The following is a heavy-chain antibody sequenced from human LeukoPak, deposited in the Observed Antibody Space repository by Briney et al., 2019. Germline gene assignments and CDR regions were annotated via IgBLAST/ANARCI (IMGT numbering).Heavy chain of an antibody. CDR1: GFTFNNYA. CDR2: ISYDGNNK. D-gene: IGHD6-19*01. CDR3: ARSNSCGWYLDY. Sequence: GGSLRLSCAASGFTFNNYAMHWVRQAPGKGLEWVAVISYDGNNKYYADSVKGRFTISRDNSKNTLFLQMNSLRAEDTAVYYCARSNSCGWYLDYWGQGTLVTVSS. J-gene: IGHJ4*02. V-gene: IGHV3-30*04.